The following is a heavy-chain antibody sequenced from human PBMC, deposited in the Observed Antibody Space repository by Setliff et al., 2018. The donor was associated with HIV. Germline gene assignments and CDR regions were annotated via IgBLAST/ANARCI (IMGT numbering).Heavy chain of an antibody. D-gene: IGHD6-13*01. CDR3: ENIAVGGSHGPDYHLDV. CDR1: GYTFNNFD. CDR2: MNPKTGNT. Sequence: GASVKVSCKASGYTFNNFDINWVRQTAGQGFEWVGWMNPKTGNTGYAHRFQGRVSITRSTSTGTAYMELTGLKPEDTAAYFCENIAVGGSHGPDYHLDVWGGGTMVTVSS. J-gene: IGHJ6*03. V-gene: IGHV1-8*03.